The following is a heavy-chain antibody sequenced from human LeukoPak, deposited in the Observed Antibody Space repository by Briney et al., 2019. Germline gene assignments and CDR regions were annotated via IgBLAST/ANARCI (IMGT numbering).Heavy chain of an antibody. Sequence: GGSLRLSCAASGFTFSSYSMNWVRQAPGKGLEWVSSISSSSSYIYYADSVKGRFTISRDNAKNSLYLQMNSLRAEDTAVYYCASGPLYSSSWSAGVFDYWGQGTLVTVSS. CDR2: ISSSSSYI. CDR1: GFTFSSYS. CDR3: ASGPLYSSSWSAGVFDY. J-gene: IGHJ4*02. V-gene: IGHV3-21*01. D-gene: IGHD6-13*01.